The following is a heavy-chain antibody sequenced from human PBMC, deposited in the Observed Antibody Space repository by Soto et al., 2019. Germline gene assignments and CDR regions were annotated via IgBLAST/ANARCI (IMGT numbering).Heavy chain of an antibody. CDR2: IYYSGST. D-gene: IGHD2-21*01. V-gene: IGHV4-39*01. Sequence: SETLSLTCTVSGGSISSSSYYWGWIRQPPGKGLEWIGSIYYSGSTYYNPSLKSRVTISVDTSKNQFSLKLSSVTAADTAVYYCARREIALDYYYGMDVWGQGTTVTVSS. CDR1: GGSISSSSYY. CDR3: ARREIALDYYYGMDV. J-gene: IGHJ6*02.